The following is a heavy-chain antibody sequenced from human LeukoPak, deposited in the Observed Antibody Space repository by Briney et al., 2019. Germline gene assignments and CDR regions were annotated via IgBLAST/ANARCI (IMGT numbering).Heavy chain of an antibody. CDR1: GFTFRNYW. Sequence: GGSLRLSCAVSGFTFRNYWMDWVRQAPGRGLEWVANINQDGSEKYFVDSVKGRFTISRDNARNSLYLQMNSLRDEDTAVYYCSRALEVWGKGTTVTVSS. CDR2: INQDGSEK. V-gene: IGHV3-7*01. J-gene: IGHJ6*04. CDR3: SRALEV.